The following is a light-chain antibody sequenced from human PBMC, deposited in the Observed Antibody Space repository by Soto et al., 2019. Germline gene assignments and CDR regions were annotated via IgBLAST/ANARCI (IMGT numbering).Light chain of an antibody. CDR3: QQHYSDPLT. CDR1: QSVLSRSNNENY. V-gene: IGKV4-1*01. J-gene: IGKJ4*01. Sequence: DIVLTQSPDSLALSLGERATINCKSSQSVLSRSNNENYLSWHPPTKGQTPKLLIYWASTRESGVPDRFSGSGSWTDFTLPLSRLQAEDVEVYYCQQHYSDPLTFGGGTKVDIK. CDR2: WAS.